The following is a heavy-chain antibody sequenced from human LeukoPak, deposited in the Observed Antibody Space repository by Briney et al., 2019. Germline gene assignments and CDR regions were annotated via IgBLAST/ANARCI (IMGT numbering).Heavy chain of an antibody. CDR3: ARDYYCSSTSCPFGMGV. D-gene: IGHD2-2*01. Sequence: GGSLRLSCAASGFTFSSYSMNWVRQAPGKGLEWVSYISSSSSTIYYADSVKGRFTISRDNAKNSLYLQMNSLRAEDTAVYYCARDYYCSSTSCPFGMGVWGQGTTVTVSS. CDR1: GFTFSSYS. CDR2: ISSSSSTI. V-gene: IGHV3-48*01. J-gene: IGHJ6*02.